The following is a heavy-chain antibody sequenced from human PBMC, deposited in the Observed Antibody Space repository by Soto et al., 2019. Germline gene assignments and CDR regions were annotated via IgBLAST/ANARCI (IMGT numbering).Heavy chain of an antibody. CDR1: GGSFSGYY. J-gene: IGHJ6*03. V-gene: IGHV4-34*01. CDR2: INHSGST. D-gene: IGHD2-15*01. CDR3: ARTIVVVVAAKRYYYYYMDV. Sequence: QVQLQQWGAGLLKPSETLSLTCAVYGGSFSGYYWSWIRQPPGKGLEWIGEINHSGSTNYNPSLKSRVTISVDMSKNQFSLKLSSVTAADTAVYYCARTIVVVVAAKRYYYYYMDVWGKGTTVTVSS.